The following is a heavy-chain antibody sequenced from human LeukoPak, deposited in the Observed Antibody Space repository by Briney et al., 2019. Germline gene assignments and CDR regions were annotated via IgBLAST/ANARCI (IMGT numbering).Heavy chain of an antibody. Sequence: ASVKVSCKASGYTFTGYYMHWVRQAPGQGLEWMGWINPNSGGTNYAQKFQGRVTMTRDTSISTAYMELSRLRSDDTAVYYCARDGAYQLLTYFYYFDHWGQGTLVTVSS. CDR3: ARDGAYQLLTYFYYFDH. J-gene: IGHJ4*02. CDR2: INPNSGGT. CDR1: GYTFTGYY. D-gene: IGHD2-2*01. V-gene: IGHV1-2*02.